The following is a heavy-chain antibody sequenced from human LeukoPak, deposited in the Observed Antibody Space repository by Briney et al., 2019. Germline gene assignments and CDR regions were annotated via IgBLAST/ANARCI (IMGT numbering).Heavy chain of an antibody. V-gene: IGHV4-59*11. D-gene: IGHD3-3*01. CDR1: GGSISSHY. Sequence: SETLSLTCTVSGGSISSHYWSWIRQPPGKGLEWIGYIYYSGSTNYNPSLKSRVTISVDTSKNQFSLKLSSVTAADTAVYYCARAYGVWDVCGKGTTVTVSS. J-gene: IGHJ6*04. CDR2: IYYSGST. CDR3: ARAYGVWDV.